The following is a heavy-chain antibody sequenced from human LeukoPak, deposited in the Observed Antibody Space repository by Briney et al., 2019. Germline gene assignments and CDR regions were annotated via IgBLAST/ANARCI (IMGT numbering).Heavy chain of an antibody. CDR2: INPSGGST. Sequence: ASVKVSCKASGYTFTSYYMHWVRQAPGQGLEWMGIINPSGGSTSYAQKFQGRVTMTRDMSTSTVYMELSSLRSEDTAVYSCARDSSQGAKEYYLDYWGQGTLVTVSS. V-gene: IGHV1-46*01. D-gene: IGHD6-13*01. J-gene: IGHJ4*02. CDR1: GYTFTSYY. CDR3: ARDSSQGAKEYYLDY.